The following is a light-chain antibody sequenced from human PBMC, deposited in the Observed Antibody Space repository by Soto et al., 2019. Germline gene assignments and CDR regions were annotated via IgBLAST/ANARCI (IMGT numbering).Light chain of an antibody. CDR2: DAS. V-gene: IGKV1-5*01. CDR3: QQYNSYPFT. Sequence: DIQMTQSPSTLSASVGDRVTITCRASQSISSWLAWYQQKPGKAPKLLIYDASSLESGVPSRFSGSGSGTEFTLTISSLQPDDFVTYSCQQYNSYPFTFGPVTKVASK. CDR1: QSISSW. J-gene: IGKJ3*01.